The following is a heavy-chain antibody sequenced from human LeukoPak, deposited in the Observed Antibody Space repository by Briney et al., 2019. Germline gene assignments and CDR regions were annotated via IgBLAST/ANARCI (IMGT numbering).Heavy chain of an antibody. J-gene: IGHJ4*02. CDR3: ASQSGGGYSGSYHY. V-gene: IGHV4-39*07. CDR1: GGSISSSSYY. Sequence: SETLSLTCTVSGGSISSSSYYWGWIRQPPGKGLEWIGSIYYSGSTYYNPSLKSRVTISVDTSKNQFSLKLSSVTAADTAVYYCASQSGGGYSGSYHYWGQGTLVTVSS. D-gene: IGHD1-26*01. CDR2: IYYSGST.